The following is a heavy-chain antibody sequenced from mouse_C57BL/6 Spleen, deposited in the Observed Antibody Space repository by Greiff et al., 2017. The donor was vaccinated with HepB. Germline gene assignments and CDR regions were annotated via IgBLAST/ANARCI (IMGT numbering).Heavy chain of an antibody. CDR2: ISSGSSTI. Sequence: EVKLVESGGGLVKPGGSLKLSCAASGFTFSDYGMHWVRQAPEKGLEWVAYISSGSSTIYYADTVKGRFTISRDNAKNTLFLQMTSLRSEDTAMYYCAKGLRGRFAYWGQGTLVTVSA. CDR3: AKGLRGRFAY. D-gene: IGHD2-2*01. V-gene: IGHV5-17*01. J-gene: IGHJ3*01. CDR1: GFTFSDYG.